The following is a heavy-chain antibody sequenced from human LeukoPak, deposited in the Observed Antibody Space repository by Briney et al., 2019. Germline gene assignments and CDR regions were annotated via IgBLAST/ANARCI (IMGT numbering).Heavy chain of an antibody. J-gene: IGHJ4*02. D-gene: IGHD3-22*01. CDR1: GFSFSSYD. CDR3: AKGLFDSSGYSEHFDY. CDR2: IRTSGDST. V-gene: IGHV3-23*01. Sequence: GGSLRLSCAASGFSFSSYDMSWVRQAPGKGLEWVSGIRTSGDSTYYADSVKGRFTISRDNSRDTLNLQMNSLRAEDTAVYYCAKGLFDSSGYSEHFDYWGQGTQATVSS.